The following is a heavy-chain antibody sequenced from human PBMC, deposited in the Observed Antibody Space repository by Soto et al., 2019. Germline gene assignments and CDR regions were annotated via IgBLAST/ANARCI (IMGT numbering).Heavy chain of an antibody. CDR2: ISSSDINI. Sequence: EVQLVESGGGLIQPGGSLRLSCAASGFTFSSYSMNWVRQAPGKGLEWISYISSSDINIYYADSVKGRFTISRDIATNSLYLKMNSLRAADTAVYYCARDYGDYVPRNDYWGQGTLVTVSS. CDR1: GFTFSSYS. CDR3: ARDYGDYVPRNDY. J-gene: IGHJ4*02. V-gene: IGHV3-48*01. D-gene: IGHD4-17*01.